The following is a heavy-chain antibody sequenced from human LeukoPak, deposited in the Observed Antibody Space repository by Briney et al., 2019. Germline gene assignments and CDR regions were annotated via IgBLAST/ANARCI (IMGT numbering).Heavy chain of an antibody. D-gene: IGHD2-15*01. Sequence: SETLSLTCAVYGGSFSGYYWSWIRQPPGKELEWIGEINHSGSTNYNPSLKSRVTISVDRSKNQLSLKLSSVTAADTAVYYCARGTLVVVVAATAYYYYYMDVWGKGTTVTVSS. CDR2: INHSGST. CDR3: ARGTLVVVVAATAYYYYYMDV. V-gene: IGHV4-34*01. CDR1: GGSFSGYY. J-gene: IGHJ6*03.